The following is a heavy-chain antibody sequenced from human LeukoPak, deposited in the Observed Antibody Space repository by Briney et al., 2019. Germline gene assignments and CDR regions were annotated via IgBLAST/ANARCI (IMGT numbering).Heavy chain of an antibody. J-gene: IGHJ4*02. V-gene: IGHV1-2*02. D-gene: IGHD3-22*01. CDR3: ARAPMIVVVFPPRLDF. Sequence: ASVKVSCKTTGYTFTGYYMHWVRQAPGQGLEWMGWINPNTGGTNYAQKFQGRVTMTSDTSISTAYMELSSLKSDDTAMYYCARAPMIVVVFPPRLDFWGQGTLVTVSS. CDR2: INPNTGGT. CDR1: GYTFTGYY.